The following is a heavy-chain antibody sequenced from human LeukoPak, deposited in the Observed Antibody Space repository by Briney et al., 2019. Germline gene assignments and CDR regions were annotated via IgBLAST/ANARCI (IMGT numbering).Heavy chain of an antibody. Sequence: ASVKVSCKASGYTFTGYYMHWVRQAPGQGLEWMGWINPNSGGTNYAQKFQGRVTMTRDTSISTAYMELSRLRSEDTAVYYCAREIGYCSGGSCYASFDYWGQGTLVTVSS. CDR1: GYTFTGYY. V-gene: IGHV1-2*02. CDR3: AREIGYCSGGSCYASFDY. CDR2: INPNSGGT. D-gene: IGHD2-15*01. J-gene: IGHJ4*02.